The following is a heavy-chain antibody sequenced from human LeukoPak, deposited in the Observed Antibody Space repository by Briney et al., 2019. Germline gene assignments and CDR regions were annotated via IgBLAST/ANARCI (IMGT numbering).Heavy chain of an antibody. CDR1: GGSITITDDY. V-gene: IGHV4-39*07. J-gene: IGHJ3*02. CDR2: IYYTAST. CDR3: AREDGTAMDNAFDI. Sequence: SETLSLTSTLSGGSITITDDYSGWIRQPPGKWPEWIVCIYYTASTYHNPSLKSRVTISEDPSKHQFSLKLRSVTAADTAVYYCAREDGTAMDNAFDIWSQGTMVTVSS. D-gene: IGHD5-18*01.